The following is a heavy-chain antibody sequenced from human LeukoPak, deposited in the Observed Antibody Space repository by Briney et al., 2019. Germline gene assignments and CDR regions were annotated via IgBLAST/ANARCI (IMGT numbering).Heavy chain of an antibody. CDR1: GASVTSSGYS. Sequence: SETLSLTCPVSGASVTSSGYSWSWIRQPPGKGLEWIGYIYYNGDTHYNPSLKSRFTISLDTSKNHFSLKVTSLTAADTAVYYCARATIIVGAFDMWGQGTMVTVSS. J-gene: IGHJ3*02. CDR3: ARATIIVGAFDM. V-gene: IGHV4-30-4*07. CDR2: IYYNGDT. D-gene: IGHD3-22*01.